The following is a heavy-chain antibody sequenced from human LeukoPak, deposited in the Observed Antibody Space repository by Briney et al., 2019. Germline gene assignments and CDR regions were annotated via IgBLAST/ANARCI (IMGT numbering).Heavy chain of an antibody. J-gene: IGHJ4*02. Sequence: TGGSLRLSCAVSGFTFSDYYMSWIRQAPGKGLEWVSYISSSGNTTYHADSVKGRFTISRDNAKNSLYLQMSSLRAEDTAVYYCARDGGSSWYFDYWGQGTLVTVSS. CDR1: GFTFSDYY. CDR2: ISSSGNTT. D-gene: IGHD6-13*01. CDR3: ARDGGSSWYFDY. V-gene: IGHV3-11*04.